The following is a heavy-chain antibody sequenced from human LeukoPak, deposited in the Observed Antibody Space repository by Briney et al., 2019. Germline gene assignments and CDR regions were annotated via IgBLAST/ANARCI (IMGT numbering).Heavy chain of an antibody. CDR3: AKDLRGYSYGCFDC. CDR2: ISSSSSYI. V-gene: IGHV3-21*04. CDR1: GFTFSSYS. D-gene: IGHD5-18*01. J-gene: IGHJ4*02. Sequence: GGSLRLSCAASGFTFSSYSMNWVRQAPGKGLEWVSSISSSSSYIYYADSVKGRFTISRDNAKNSLYLQMNSLRAEDTAVYYCAKDLRGYSYGCFDCWGQGTLVTVSS.